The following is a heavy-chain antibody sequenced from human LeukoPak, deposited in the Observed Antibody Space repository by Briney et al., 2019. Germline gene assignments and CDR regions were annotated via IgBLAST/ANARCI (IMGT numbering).Heavy chain of an antibody. D-gene: IGHD6-13*01. CDR2: ISSSSSTI. CDR3: ARLGIAAAGRGPFDY. CDR1: GFTFSSYS. V-gene: IGHV3-48*01. J-gene: IGHJ4*02. Sequence: GGSLRLSCAASGFTFSSYSMNWVRQAPGKGLEWVSYISSSSSTIYYADSVKGRFTISRDNAKNSLYLQMNSLRAEDTAVYYCARLGIAAAGRGPFDYWGQGTPVTVSS.